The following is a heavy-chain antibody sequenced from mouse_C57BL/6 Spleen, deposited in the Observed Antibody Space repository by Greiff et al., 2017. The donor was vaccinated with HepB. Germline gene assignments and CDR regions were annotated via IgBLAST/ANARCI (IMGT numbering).Heavy chain of an antibody. J-gene: IGHJ1*03. CDR1: GYSITSGYY. CDR2: ISYDGSN. V-gene: IGHV3-6*01. Sequence: EVQLQQSGPGLVKPSQSLSLTCSVTGYSITSGYYWNWIRQFPGNKLEWMGYISYDGSNNYNPSLKNRISITRDTSKNQFFLKLNSVTTEDTATYCCAREPLMTRYFDVWGTGTTVTVSS. CDR3: AREPLMTRYFDV. D-gene: IGHD2-13*01.